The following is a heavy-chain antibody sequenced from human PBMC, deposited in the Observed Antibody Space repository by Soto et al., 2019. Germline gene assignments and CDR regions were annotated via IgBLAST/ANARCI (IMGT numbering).Heavy chain of an antibody. CDR3: ARGLNYVVY. Sequence: SETLSLTCAVYGGSFSGYCWSWIRQPPGKGLEWIGEINHSGSTNYNPSLKSRVTISVDTSKNQFSLKLYSVTAADTAVYYCARGLNYVVYWGQGTLVTVSS. V-gene: IGHV4-34*01. D-gene: IGHD3-16*01. CDR1: GGSFSGYC. J-gene: IGHJ4*02. CDR2: INHSGST.